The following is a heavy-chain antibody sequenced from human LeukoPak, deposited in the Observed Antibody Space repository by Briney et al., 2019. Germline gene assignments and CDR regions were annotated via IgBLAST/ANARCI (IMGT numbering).Heavy chain of an antibody. CDR3: ASDQPGYSSGPDH. D-gene: IGHD6-19*01. V-gene: IGHV3-33*01. J-gene: IGHJ4*02. CDR1: GFTFSSYG. Sequence: SGRSLRLSCAASGFTFSSYGMHWVRQAPGKGLEWVAVIWYDGRNKYYADSVKGRFTLSRDNSKNTRYLQMNSLRAEDTAVYYCASDQPGYSSGPDHWRQGTLVSVSS. CDR2: IWYDGRNK.